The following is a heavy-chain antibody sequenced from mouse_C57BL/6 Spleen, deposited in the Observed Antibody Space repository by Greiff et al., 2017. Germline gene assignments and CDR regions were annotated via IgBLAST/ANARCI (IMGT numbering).Heavy chain of an antibody. D-gene: IGHD3-1*01. V-gene: IGHV5-16*01. CDR2: INYDGSST. CDR3: ARDRGRGGYFDY. CDR1: GFTFSDYY. J-gene: IGHJ2*01. Sequence: EVKLMESEGGLVQPGSSMKLSCTASGFTFSDYYMAWVRQVPEKGLEWVANINYDGSSTYYLDSLKSRFIISRDNAKNILYLQMSSLKSEDTATYYCARDRGRGGYFDYWGQGTTLTVSS.